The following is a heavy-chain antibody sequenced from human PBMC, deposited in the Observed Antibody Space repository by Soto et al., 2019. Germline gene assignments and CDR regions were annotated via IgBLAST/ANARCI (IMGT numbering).Heavy chain of an antibody. CDR1: GFTFSSYG. Sequence: GGSLRLSCAASGFTFSSYGMHWVRQAPGKGLEWVAVISYDGSNKYYADSVKGRFTISRDNSKNTLYLQMNSLRAEDTAVYYCAKGDNWNYVGAFDYWGQGTLVTVSS. J-gene: IGHJ4*02. CDR2: ISYDGSNK. CDR3: AKGDNWNYVGAFDY. D-gene: IGHD1-7*01. V-gene: IGHV3-30*18.